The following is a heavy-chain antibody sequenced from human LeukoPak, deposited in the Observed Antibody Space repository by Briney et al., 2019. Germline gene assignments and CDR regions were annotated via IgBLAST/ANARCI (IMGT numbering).Heavy chain of an antibody. D-gene: IGHD2-15*01. J-gene: IGHJ6*03. Sequence: PSETLSLTCTVSGGSNTRRDYFWSWVRQPPGKGLEWIGYIYYSGKTYSNPSLKSRVTMSIDPSKKLFSLRLSSVTAADTALYYCARGSDSQSNYYMDVWGNGTTVTVSS. CDR3: ARGSDSQSNYYMDV. CDR2: IYYSGKT. V-gene: IGHV4-30-4*01. CDR1: GGSNTRRDYF.